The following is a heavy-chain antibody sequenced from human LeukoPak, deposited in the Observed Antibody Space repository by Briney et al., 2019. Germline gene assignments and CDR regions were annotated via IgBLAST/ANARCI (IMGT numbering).Heavy chain of an antibody. CDR1: GYSFTTYC. Sequence: GESLKISCKGSGYSFTTYCIAWVRQMPGKGLEWMGIIYPGDSDARYSPSFQGQVTISADKSVSTAYLQWSDLKASDTAMYYCARRLPALEAFDIWGQGTMVTVSS. CDR3: ARRLPALEAFDI. J-gene: IGHJ3*02. V-gene: IGHV5-51*01. CDR2: IYPGDSDA. D-gene: IGHD2-2*01.